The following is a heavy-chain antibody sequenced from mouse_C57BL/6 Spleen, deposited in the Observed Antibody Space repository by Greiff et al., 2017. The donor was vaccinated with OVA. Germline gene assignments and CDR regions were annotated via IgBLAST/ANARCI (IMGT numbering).Heavy chain of an antibody. J-gene: IGHJ1*03. CDR2: INYDGSST. CDR1: GFTFSDYY. Sequence: DVKLVESEGGLVQPGSSMKLSCTASGFTFSDYYMAWVRQVPEKGLEWVANINYDGSSTYYLDALKSRFIISRDNAKNILYLQMSSLKSEDTATYDCARGLYDGYFDVWGTGTTVTVSS. D-gene: IGHD2-12*01. CDR3: ARGLYDGYFDV. V-gene: IGHV5-16*01.